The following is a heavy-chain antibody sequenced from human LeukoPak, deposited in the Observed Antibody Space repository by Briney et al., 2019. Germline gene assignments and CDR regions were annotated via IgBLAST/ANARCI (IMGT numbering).Heavy chain of an antibody. J-gene: IGHJ4*02. Sequence: GGSLILSCAASGFTFSSYSMNWVRQAPGKGLEWVSSISSSSSYIYYADSVKGRFTISRDTAKNSLYLQMNSLRAEDTAVYYCARARKQQLSAFDYWGQGTLVTVSS. D-gene: IGHD6-13*01. V-gene: IGHV3-21*01. CDR3: ARARKQQLSAFDY. CDR1: GFTFSSYS. CDR2: ISSSSSYI.